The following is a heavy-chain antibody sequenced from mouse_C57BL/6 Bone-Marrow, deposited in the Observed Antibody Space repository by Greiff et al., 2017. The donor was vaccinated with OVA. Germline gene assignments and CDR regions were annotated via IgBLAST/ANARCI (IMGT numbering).Heavy chain of an antibody. J-gene: IGHJ4*01. V-gene: IGHV1-64*01. CDR2: IHPNSGST. D-gene: IGHD1-2*01. CDR1: GYTFTSYW. Sequence: QVQLQQSGAELVKPGASVKLSCKASGYTFTSYWMHWVKQRPGQGLEWIGMIHPNSGSTNYNEKFKSKATLTVDKSSSTAYMQLSSLTSEDSAVYSCAMRLLRLSALDYWGQGTSVTVSS. CDR3: AMRLLRLSALDY.